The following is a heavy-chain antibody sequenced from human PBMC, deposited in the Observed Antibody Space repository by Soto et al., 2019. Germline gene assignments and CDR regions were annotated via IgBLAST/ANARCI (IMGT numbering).Heavy chain of an antibody. V-gene: IGHV3-23*01. J-gene: IGHJ3*01. D-gene: IGHD2-15*01. CDR2: ISGIDDST. CDR3: AKHPRSAPLRDAFDL. CDR1: GFSFTTYG. Sequence: PGGSLRLSCAASGFSFTTYGMSWVRQAPGKGLGWVSSISGIDDSTHYADSVKGRFTVSRDNSKNTLYLQMNSLRAEDTAVYSCAKHPRSAPLRDAFDLWGQGTMVTVS.